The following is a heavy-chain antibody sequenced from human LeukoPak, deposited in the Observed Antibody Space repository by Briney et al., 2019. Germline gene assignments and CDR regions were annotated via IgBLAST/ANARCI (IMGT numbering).Heavy chain of an antibody. V-gene: IGHV1-18*01. CDR2: ISAYNGNT. CDR3: ARDTGYDFWSGYWAPGYYMDV. J-gene: IGHJ6*03. CDR1: GYTFTSYG. D-gene: IGHD3-3*01. Sequence: ASVKVSCKASGYTFTSYGISWVRQAPGQGLEWMGWISAYNGNTNYAQKLQGRVTMTRDTSISTAYMELSRLRSDDTAVYYCARDTGYDFWSGYWAPGYYMDVWGKGTTVTVSS.